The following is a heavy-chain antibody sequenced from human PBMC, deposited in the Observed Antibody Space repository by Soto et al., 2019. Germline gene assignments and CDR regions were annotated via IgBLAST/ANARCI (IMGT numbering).Heavy chain of an antibody. CDR3: ARVGGPDIAARPVLLGYYYGMDV. Sequence: SETLSLTCTVSGGSISSYYWSWIRQPPGKGLEWIGYIYYSGSTNYNPSLKSRVTISVDTSKNQFSLKLSSVTAADTAVYYCARVGGPDIAARPVLLGYYYGMDVWGQGTTVTVSS. CDR2: IYYSGST. J-gene: IGHJ6*02. D-gene: IGHD6-6*01. V-gene: IGHV4-59*01. CDR1: GGSISSYY.